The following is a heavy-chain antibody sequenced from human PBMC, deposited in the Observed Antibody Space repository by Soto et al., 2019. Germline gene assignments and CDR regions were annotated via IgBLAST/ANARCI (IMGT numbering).Heavy chain of an antibody. CDR3: ARLTKYCSGGSCYAELFDY. V-gene: IGHV4-39*01. Sequence: SETLSLTCTVSGGSISSSSYYWGWIRQPPGKGLEWIGSIYYSGSTYYNPSLKSRVTISVDTSKNQFSLKLSSVTAADTAVYYCARLTKYCSGGSCYAELFDYWGQGTLVTVSS. D-gene: IGHD2-15*01. CDR1: GGSISSSSYY. CDR2: IYYSGST. J-gene: IGHJ4*02.